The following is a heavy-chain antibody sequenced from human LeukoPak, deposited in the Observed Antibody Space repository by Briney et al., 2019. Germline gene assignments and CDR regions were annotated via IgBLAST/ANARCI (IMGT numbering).Heavy chain of an antibody. V-gene: IGHV5-51*01. J-gene: IGHJ3*02. D-gene: IGHD3-22*01. Sequence: GESLKISCKGSGYSFTTYWIGWVRQMPGKGLEWMGSIYLGDSETRYSPSFQGQVTISADKSISTAYLQWSSLKASDTATYYCARLGVKYDSSGYQRLDAFDIWGQGTMVTVSS. CDR1: GYSFTTYW. CDR3: ARLGVKYDSSGYQRLDAFDI. CDR2: IYLGDSET.